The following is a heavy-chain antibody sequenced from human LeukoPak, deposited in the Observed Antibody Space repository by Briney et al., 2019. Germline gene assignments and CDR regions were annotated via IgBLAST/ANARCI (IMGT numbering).Heavy chain of an antibody. CDR2: INPNSGGT. D-gene: IGHD6-19*01. CDR1: GYTFTGYY. CDR3: ARDGVAVAGSFDY. J-gene: IGHJ4*02. Sequence: ASVKVSCKASGYTFTGYYMHWVRQAPGQGLEWMGWINPNSGGTNYAQKFQGRVTITADKSTSTAYMELSSLRSEDTAVYYCARDGVAVAGSFDYWGQGTLVTVSS. V-gene: IGHV1-2*02.